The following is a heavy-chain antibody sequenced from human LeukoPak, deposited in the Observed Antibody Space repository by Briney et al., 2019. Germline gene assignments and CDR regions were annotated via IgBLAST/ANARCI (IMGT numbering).Heavy chain of an antibody. J-gene: IGHJ5*02. Sequence: SETLSLTCTVSGGSISSYYWSWIRQPPGKGLEWIGYIYYSGSTNYNPSLKSRVTISVDTSKNQFSLKLSSVTAADTAVYYCARTRITGTNSWFDPWGQGTLVTVSS. CDR1: GGSISSYY. V-gene: IGHV4-59*01. CDR3: ARTRITGTNSWFDP. CDR2: IYYSGST. D-gene: IGHD1-7*01.